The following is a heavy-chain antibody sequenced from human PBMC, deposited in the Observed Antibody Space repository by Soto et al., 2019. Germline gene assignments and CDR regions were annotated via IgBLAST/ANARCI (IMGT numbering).Heavy chain of an antibody. CDR2: ISSSSSTI. J-gene: IGHJ3*02. CDR3: AVIVVVPAAANDAFDI. CDR1: GFTFSSYS. V-gene: IGHV3-48*02. Sequence: GGSLRLSCAASGFTFSSYSMNWVRQAPGKGLEWVSYISSSSSTIYYADSVKGRFTISRDNAKNSLYLQMNSLRDEDTAVYYCAVIVVVPAAANDAFDIWGQGTMVTVS. D-gene: IGHD2-2*01.